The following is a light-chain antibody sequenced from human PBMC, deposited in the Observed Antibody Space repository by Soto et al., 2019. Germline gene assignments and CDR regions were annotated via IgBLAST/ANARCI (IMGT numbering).Light chain of an antibody. CDR1: QSVNSNY. Sequence: EIVLTQSPGTLSLSPGDRATLSCRASQSVNSNYLAWYQRKPGQAPRLLIYGASNRATDIPYRFSASGSGTDFTRTITRLEAEDFAVYYCQQYDSTPPTFGQGTKVEVK. V-gene: IGKV3-20*01. J-gene: IGKJ1*01. CDR2: GAS. CDR3: QQYDSTPPT.